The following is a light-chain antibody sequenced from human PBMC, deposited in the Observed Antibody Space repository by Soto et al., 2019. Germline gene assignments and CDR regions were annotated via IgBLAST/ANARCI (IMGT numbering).Light chain of an antibody. V-gene: IGKV1-27*01. CDR1: QGISNY. CDR2: GTS. Sequence: DIQMTQSPSSLSASVGDRVTITCRASQGISNYLAWYQQKPGKVPELLIYGTSTLQPGVPSRFSGSGSGTDFTLTISSLQPEDVATYYCQKYNRAPPTFGQGTKVEI. J-gene: IGKJ1*01. CDR3: QKYNRAPPT.